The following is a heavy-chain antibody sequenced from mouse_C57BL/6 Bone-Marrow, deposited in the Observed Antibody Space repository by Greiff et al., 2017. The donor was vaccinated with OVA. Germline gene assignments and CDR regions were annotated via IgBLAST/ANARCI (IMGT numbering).Heavy chain of an antibody. D-gene: IGHD1-1*02. CDR2: ISSGGSYT. J-gene: IGHJ2*01. V-gene: IGHV5-6*01. CDR3: ARRGWDFDY. Sequence: EVQLQESGGDLVKPGGSLKLSCAASGFTFSSYGMSWVRQTPDKRLEWVATISSGGSYTYYPDSVKGRFTISRDNAKNTLYLQMSSLKSEDTAMYYCARRGWDFDYWGQGTTLTVSS. CDR1: GFTFSSYG.